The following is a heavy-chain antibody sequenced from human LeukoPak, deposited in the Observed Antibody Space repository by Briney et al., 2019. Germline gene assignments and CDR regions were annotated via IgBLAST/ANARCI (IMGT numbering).Heavy chain of an antibody. D-gene: IGHD3-10*01. J-gene: IGHJ4*02. V-gene: IGHV3-23*01. CDR3: AKDLNAITMVRGVTYDY. Sequence: PGGSLRLSCAASGFTFSSYAMNWVRQAPGKGLEWVSGISGSGGSTYYADSVKGRFTISRDNSKNTLYLQMNSLRAEDTAVYYCAKDLNAITMVRGVTYDYWGQGTLVTVSS. CDR2: ISGSGGST. CDR1: GFTFSSYA.